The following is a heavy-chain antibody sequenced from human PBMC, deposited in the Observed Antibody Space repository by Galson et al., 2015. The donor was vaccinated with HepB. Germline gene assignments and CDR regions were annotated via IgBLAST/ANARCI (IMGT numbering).Heavy chain of an antibody. Sequence: PALVKPTQTLTLTCTFSGFSLSTSGMCVSWIRQPPGKALEWLALIDWEDDKYYNTSLKTRLSISKDTSKNQVVLTMTSMDPVDTATYYCARFFYNTGWYQFDYWGQGTLVTVSS. V-gene: IGHV2-70*01. J-gene: IGHJ4*02. CDR3: ARFFYNTGWYQFDY. CDR2: IDWEDDK. CDR1: GFSLSTSGMC. D-gene: IGHD6-19*01.